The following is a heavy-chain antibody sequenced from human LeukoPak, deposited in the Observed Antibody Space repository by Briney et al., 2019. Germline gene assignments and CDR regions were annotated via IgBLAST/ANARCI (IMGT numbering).Heavy chain of an antibody. CDR3: ARAPRLLVGPAATDV. Sequence: ASVKVSFKSSGSRFTGYYMHWVRQPQGPGLERMWCINPNSGDTNYAQKFQGRITMTRNTAISTAYMELSRLRSDDTAVYYCARAPRLLVGPAATDVWGQGTTVTVSS. V-gene: IGHV1-2*02. CDR1: GSRFTGYY. J-gene: IGHJ6*02. CDR2: INPNSGDT. D-gene: IGHD2-2*01.